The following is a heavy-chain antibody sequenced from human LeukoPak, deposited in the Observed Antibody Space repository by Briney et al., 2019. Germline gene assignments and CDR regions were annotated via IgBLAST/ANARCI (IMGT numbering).Heavy chain of an antibody. J-gene: IGHJ4*02. CDR3: ARGGVYGDYETRFDY. CDR2: IIPIFGTA. CDR1: GGTFSSYA. V-gene: IGHV1-69*05. Sequence: SVKVSCKASGGTFSSYAISWVRQAPGQGLEWMGRIIPIFGTANYAQKFQGRVTITTDESTSTAYMELSSLRSEDTAVYYCARGGVYGDYETRFDYWGQGALVTVSS. D-gene: IGHD4-17*01.